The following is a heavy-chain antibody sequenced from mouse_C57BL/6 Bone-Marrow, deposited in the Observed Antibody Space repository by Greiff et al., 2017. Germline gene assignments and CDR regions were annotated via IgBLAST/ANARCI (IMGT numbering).Heavy chain of an antibody. V-gene: IGHV1-59*01. CDR3: ARANWDGPFAY. CDR2: IDPSDSYT. D-gene: IGHD4-1*01. CDR1: GYTFTSYW. Sequence: QVQLQQPGAELVRPGTSVKLSCKASGYTFTSYWMHWVKQRPGQGLEWIGVIDPSDSYTNYNQKFKGKATLTVDISSSTAYMQLSSLTSEDSAVYYCARANWDGPFAYWGQGTLVTVSA. J-gene: IGHJ3*01.